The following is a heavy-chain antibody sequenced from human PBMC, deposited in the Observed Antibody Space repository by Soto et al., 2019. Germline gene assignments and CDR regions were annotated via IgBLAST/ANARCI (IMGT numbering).Heavy chain of an antibody. Sequence: QLQLQESGPGLVKPSETLSLTCTVSGGSISSNSYYWGWIRQPPGKGLEWIGSIYSSGSTYYNPSLKSRVTISLDTSKNQFSLKLSSVTAADTAVYYCARHYDYICGSRQSNWFDPWGQGTLVTVSS. CDR2: IYSSGST. CDR1: GGSISSNSYY. CDR3: ARHYDYICGSRQSNWFDP. J-gene: IGHJ5*02. V-gene: IGHV4-39*01. D-gene: IGHD3-16*01.